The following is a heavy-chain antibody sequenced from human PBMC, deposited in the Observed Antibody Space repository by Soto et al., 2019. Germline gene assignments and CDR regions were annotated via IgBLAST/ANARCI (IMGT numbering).Heavy chain of an antibody. J-gene: IGHJ6*02. CDR1: GDSISSGDYY. CDR3: ARDIVLVPFFFGYYGMDV. CDR2: IYYSGST. V-gene: IGHV4-30-4*01. Sequence: QVRLQESGPGLVKPSQTLSLTCTVSGDSISSGDYYWSWIRQPPGKGLEWIGYIYYSGSTYYNPSLKSRVXIXVYXSKNQFSLKLSSVTAADTAVYYCARDIVLVPFFFGYYGMDVWGQGTTVTVSS. D-gene: IGHD2-2*01.